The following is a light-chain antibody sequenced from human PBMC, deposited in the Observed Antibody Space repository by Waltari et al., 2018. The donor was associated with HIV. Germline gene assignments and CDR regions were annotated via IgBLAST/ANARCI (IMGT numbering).Light chain of an antibody. CDR3: QQFNSYPLT. CDR2: DAS. Sequence: AIQLTQSPSSLSASVGDRVTITCRASQDISGALAWYQQKPGKPPKLLIHDASILETGGPSKFSGSGAVADFTLTISSLQPEDFATYYCQQFNSYPLTFGAGTKVEIK. J-gene: IGKJ4*01. V-gene: IGKV1-13*02. CDR1: QDISGA.